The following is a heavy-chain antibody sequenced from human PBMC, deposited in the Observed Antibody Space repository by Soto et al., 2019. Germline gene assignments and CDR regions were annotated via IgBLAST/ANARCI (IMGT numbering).Heavy chain of an antibody. J-gene: IGHJ3*02. D-gene: IGHD7-27*01. Sequence: GGSLRLSCAASGFTFSSYAMSWVRQAPGKGLEWVSAISGSGGTTDYAAPVKGRFSISRDDSKNTVYLQMNSLRTEDTAVYYCATSVLTPGAFDIWGQGTMVTVSS. CDR1: GFTFSSYA. CDR3: ATSVLTPGAFDI. CDR2: ISGSGGTT. V-gene: IGHV3-23*01.